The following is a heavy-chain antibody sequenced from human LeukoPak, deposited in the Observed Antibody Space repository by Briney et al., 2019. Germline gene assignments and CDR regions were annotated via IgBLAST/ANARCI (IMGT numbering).Heavy chain of an antibody. J-gene: IGHJ4*02. CDR3: AREGGVVVIYDY. Sequence: ASVKVSCKASGYTFTSYAMHWVRQAPGQRLEWMGWINAGTGNTKYSQKFQGRVTITRDTSASTAYMELSSLKSEDTAVYYCAREGGVVVIYDYWDQGTLVTVSS. D-gene: IGHD3-22*01. CDR1: GYTFTSYA. V-gene: IGHV1-3*01. CDR2: INAGTGNT.